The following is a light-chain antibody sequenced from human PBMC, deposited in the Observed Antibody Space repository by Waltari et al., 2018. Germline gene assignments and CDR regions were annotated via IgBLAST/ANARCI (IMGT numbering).Light chain of an antibody. Sequence: SYELTQPSSVSVSPGQTAMITCSGDALPKQSAYWYQQRSGQAPVFVIYENTKRTPGFPERFSGCSSGTTATLTISGAQVGDDGDYYCFSTDNSGNWLFGGGTKLTVL. CDR2: ENT. V-gene: IGLV3-10*01. CDR1: ALPKQS. J-gene: IGLJ2*01. CDR3: FSTDNSGNWL.